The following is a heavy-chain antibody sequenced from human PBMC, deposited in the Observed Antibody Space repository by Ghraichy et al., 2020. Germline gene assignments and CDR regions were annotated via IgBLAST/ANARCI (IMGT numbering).Heavy chain of an antibody. D-gene: IGHD3-9*01. CDR2: ISGSGGST. CDR1: GFTFSSYA. J-gene: IGHJ4*02. V-gene: IGHV3-23*01. CDR3: AKDVHWPRLRYFDWGLDY. Sequence: GGSLRLSCAASGFTFSSYAMSWVRQAPGKGLEWVSAISGSGGSTYYADSVKGRFTISRDNSKNTLYLQMNSLRAEDTAVYYCAKDVHWPRLRYFDWGLDYWGQGTLVTVSS.